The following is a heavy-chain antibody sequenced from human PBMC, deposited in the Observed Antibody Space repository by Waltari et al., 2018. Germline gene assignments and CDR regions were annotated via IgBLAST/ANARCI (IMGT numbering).Heavy chain of an antibody. D-gene: IGHD6-19*01. CDR2: INHSGST. V-gene: IGHV4-34*01. CDR1: GGSFSGYY. Sequence: QVQLQQWGAGLLKPSETLSLTFAVYGGSFSGYYWSWVRQPPGKGLEWSGEINHSGSTNYNPSLKSRVTISVDTSKNQFSLKLSSVTAADTAVYYCARSIAVAGTAWNWYFDLWGRGTLVTVSS. CDR3: ARSIAVAGTAWNWYFDL. J-gene: IGHJ2*01.